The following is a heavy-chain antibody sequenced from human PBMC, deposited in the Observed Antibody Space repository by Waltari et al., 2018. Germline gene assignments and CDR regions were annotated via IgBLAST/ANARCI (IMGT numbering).Heavy chain of an antibody. CDR2: ISYDGNNK. D-gene: IGHD6-19*01. J-gene: IGHJ4*02. CDR1: GFTFSSYA. Sequence: VQLVESGGGVVQPGRSLRLSCAASGFTFSSYAMPWVRQAPGKGLELVAVISYDGNNKYYADSVNGRFTISRDNSKNTLYLQMNSLRAEDTAVYYCARAAVADSFDYWGQGTLVTVSS. V-gene: IGHV3-30-3*01. CDR3: ARAAVADSFDY.